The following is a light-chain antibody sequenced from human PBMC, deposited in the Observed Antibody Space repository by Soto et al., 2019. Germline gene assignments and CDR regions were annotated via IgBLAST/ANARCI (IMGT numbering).Light chain of an antibody. CDR3: SSYTSSRDYV. CDR2: EVS. J-gene: IGLJ1*01. V-gene: IGLV2-14*01. Sequence: QSVLTQPASVSWSPGHSIAISCTGTSSDVGGYNYVSWYQQQSGKAPKLMIHEVSNRPSGVSSRFSGSKSGNTASLTISGLQAEDEADYYCSSYTSSRDYVFGIGTKVSAL. CDR1: SSDVGGYNY.